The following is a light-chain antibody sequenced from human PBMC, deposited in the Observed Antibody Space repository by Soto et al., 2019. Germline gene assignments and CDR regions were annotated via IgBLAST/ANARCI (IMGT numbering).Light chain of an antibody. CDR1: QSVGSW. Sequence: DIQMTQSPPTLSASVGDRVIVTCRASQSVGSWLAWYQQSPGKAPKLLMSDASSLQGGVPSRFSGSGSGTEFTLTITSLQPEDFATYYCQHTNNFPLTFGPGTKVDI. CDR2: DAS. J-gene: IGKJ3*01. CDR3: QHTNNFPLT. V-gene: IGKV1-5*01.